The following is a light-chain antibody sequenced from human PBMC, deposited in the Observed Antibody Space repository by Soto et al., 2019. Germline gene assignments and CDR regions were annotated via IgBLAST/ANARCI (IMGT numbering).Light chain of an antibody. Sequence: EIVLTQSPGTLSLSPGERATLSCRASHSISSPYLAWYQQKPGQAPRLLIYGASTRATGIPARFSGSGSGTEFTLTISSLQSEDFAVYYCQQYDNWPITFGQGTRLEIK. J-gene: IGKJ5*01. CDR1: HSISSPY. V-gene: IGKV3-15*01. CDR2: GAS. CDR3: QQYDNWPIT.